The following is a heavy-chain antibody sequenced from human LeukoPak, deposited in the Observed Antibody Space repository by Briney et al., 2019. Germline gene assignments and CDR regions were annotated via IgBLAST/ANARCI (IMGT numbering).Heavy chain of an antibody. D-gene: IGHD6-13*01. Sequence: PSETLSLTCTVSGGSISSGSYYWSWIRQPAGKGLEWIGRIYTSGSTNYNPSLKSRVTISVDTSKNQFSLKLSSVTAADTAVYYCARGGTYSSSWYWFDPWGQGTLVTVSS. CDR1: GGSISSGSYY. CDR3: ARGGTYSSSWYWFDP. V-gene: IGHV4-61*02. CDR2: IYTSGST. J-gene: IGHJ5*02.